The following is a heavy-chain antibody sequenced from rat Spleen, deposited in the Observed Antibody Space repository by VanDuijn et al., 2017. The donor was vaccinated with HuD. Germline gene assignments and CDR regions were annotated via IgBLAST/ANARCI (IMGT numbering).Heavy chain of an antibody. CDR1: GFSLTSYT. D-gene: IGHD1-10*01. V-gene: IGHV2-6*01. CDR2: ISSGGST. J-gene: IGHJ4*01. CDR3: TRDDNFHVMDA. Sequence: QVQLKESGPGLVQPSQTLSLTCTVSGFSLTSYTVSWVRQPPGKGLEWIAAISSGGSTYYNSALKSRLSISRDTSKSQVFLKMNSLQTDDSGTYYCTRDDNFHVMDAWGQGTSVTVSS.